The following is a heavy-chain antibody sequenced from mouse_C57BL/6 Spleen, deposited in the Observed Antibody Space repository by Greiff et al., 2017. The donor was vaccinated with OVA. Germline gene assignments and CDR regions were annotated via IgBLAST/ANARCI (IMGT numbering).Heavy chain of an antibody. CDR3: ARDRNYYGSNLFDY. CDR1: GFTFSSYA. V-gene: IGHV5-4*01. J-gene: IGHJ2*01. D-gene: IGHD1-1*01. Sequence: EVNVVESGGGLVKPGGSLKLSCAASGFTFSSYAMSWVRQTPEKRLEWVATISDGGSYTYYPDNVKGRFTISRDNAKNNLYLQMSHLKSEDTAMYYCARDRNYYGSNLFDYWGQGTTLTVSS. CDR2: ISDGGSYT.